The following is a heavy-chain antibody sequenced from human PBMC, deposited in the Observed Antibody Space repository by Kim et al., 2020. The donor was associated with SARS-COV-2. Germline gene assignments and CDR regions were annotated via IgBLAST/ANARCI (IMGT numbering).Heavy chain of an antibody. Sequence: GGSLRLSCAASGFTVSSNYLSWVRQAPGKGLEWVSVIYSGGSTYYADSVKGRFTISRLISKNTLYLQMNSLRVEDTAVYYCARDGGSGGTWVPPFDYWGQGTLVTVSS. CDR3: ARDGGSGGTWVPPFDY. D-gene: IGHD2-15*01. J-gene: IGHJ4*02. CDR1: GFTVSSNY. V-gene: IGHV3-53*04. CDR2: IYSGGST.